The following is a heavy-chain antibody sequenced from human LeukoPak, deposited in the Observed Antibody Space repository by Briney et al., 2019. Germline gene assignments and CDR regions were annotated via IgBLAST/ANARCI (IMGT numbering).Heavy chain of an antibody. CDR1: GYSISSGYY. CDR3: ARSILTLGYYFDY. CDR2: IYHSGST. Sequence: SETLSLTXTVSGYSISSGYYWGWIRQPPGKGLEWIGSIYHSGSTYYNPSLKSRVTISVDTSKNQFSLKLSSVTAADTAVYYCARSILTLGYYFDYWGQGTLVTVSS. V-gene: IGHV4-38-2*02. D-gene: IGHD3-3*02. J-gene: IGHJ4*02.